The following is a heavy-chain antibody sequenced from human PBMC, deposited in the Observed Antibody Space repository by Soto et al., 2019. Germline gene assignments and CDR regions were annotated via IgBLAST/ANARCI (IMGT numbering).Heavy chain of an antibody. D-gene: IGHD2-2*02. CDR1: GGSFSGYY. V-gene: IGHV4-34*01. Sequence: PSETLSLTCAVYGGSFSGYYWSWIRQPPGKGLEWIGEINHSGSTNYNPSLKSQVTISVDTSKNQFSLKLSSVTAADTAVYYCARRIAPGYCSSTSCYTAGGWYYYYGMDVWGQGTTVTVSS. J-gene: IGHJ6*02. CDR2: INHSGST. CDR3: ARRIAPGYCSSTSCYTAGGWYYYYGMDV.